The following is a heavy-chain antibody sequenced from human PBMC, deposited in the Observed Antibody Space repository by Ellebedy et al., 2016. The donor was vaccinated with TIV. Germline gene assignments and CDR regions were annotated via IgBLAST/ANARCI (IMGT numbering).Heavy chain of an antibody. CDR2: IYYSGTT. V-gene: IGHV4-59*01. Sequence: MPSETLSLTCTVSGISIGRYFWNWIRQSPEKGLEWIGYIYYSGTTPYSPSLKSRVTSSVDTSQNQFSLRLTSATAADTAVYYCARRLHYGDWYFDLWGRGTLVTVSS. CDR3: ARRLHYGDWYFDL. J-gene: IGHJ2*01. D-gene: IGHD4-17*01. CDR1: GISIGRYF.